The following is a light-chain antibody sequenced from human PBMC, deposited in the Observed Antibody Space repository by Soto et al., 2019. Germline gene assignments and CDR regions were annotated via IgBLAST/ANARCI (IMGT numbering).Light chain of an antibody. CDR1: QSVSSSY. Sequence: EIVLTQSPGTLSLSPGERATLSCRASQSVSSSYLAWYQQKPGQAPRLLIYGASSRATGIPDRFSGSGSGTAFTLTSSRLEPEDLAVYYCQQYGSSRTFGQGTKVEIK. J-gene: IGKJ1*01. CDR2: GAS. V-gene: IGKV3-20*01. CDR3: QQYGSSRT.